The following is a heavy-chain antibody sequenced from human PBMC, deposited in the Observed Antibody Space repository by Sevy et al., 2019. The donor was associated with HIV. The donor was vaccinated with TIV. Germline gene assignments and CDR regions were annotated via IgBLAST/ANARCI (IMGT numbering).Heavy chain of an antibody. CDR1: RFILSDYY. J-gene: IGHJ6*02. D-gene: IGHD3-16*01. CDR3: ARDHVKDGDLGDYYYFAMDV. CDR2: ISGSGDPI. Sequence: GGSLRLSCAASRFILSDYYMSWIRQAPGKGLEWISYISGSGDPIYYADSVKGRFTISSDNAKNSLYLQMNSLRAEDTAVYYCARDHVKDGDLGDYYYFAMDVWGQGTTVTVSS. V-gene: IGHV3-11*01.